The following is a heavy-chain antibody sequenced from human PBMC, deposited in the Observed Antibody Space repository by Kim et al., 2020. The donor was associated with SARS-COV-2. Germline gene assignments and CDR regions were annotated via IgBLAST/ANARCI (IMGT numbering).Heavy chain of an antibody. CDR1: GFTFSNYA. Sequence: GGSLRLSCAGSGFTFSNYAMSWVRQAPGKGLEWVSSISGSGDNTYYADSVKGRFTISRDNSKNTLYLQMNSLRDEDTAVYYCTKRYDSPGYWGQGTLVTVSS. CDR3: TKRYDSPGY. J-gene: IGHJ4*02. V-gene: IGHV3-23*01. CDR2: ISGSGDNT. D-gene: IGHD3-22*01.